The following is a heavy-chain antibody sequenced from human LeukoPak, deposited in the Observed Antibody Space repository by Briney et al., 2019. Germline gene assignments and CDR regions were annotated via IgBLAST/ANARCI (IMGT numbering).Heavy chain of an antibody. CDR2: IYYSGST. D-gene: IGHD3-3*01. Sequence: SETLSLTCTVSGGSISSYYWSWIRQPPGKGLEWIGYIYYSGSTNYNPSLKSRVTVSVDTSKNQFSLKLSSVTAADTAVYYCARGGGDFWSGYFSDYYMDVWGKGTTVTVSS. J-gene: IGHJ6*03. CDR3: ARGGGDFWSGYFSDYYMDV. CDR1: GGSISSYY. V-gene: IGHV4-59*01.